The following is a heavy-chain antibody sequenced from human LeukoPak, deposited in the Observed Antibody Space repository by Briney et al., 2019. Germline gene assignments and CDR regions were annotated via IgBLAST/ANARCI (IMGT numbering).Heavy chain of an antibody. D-gene: IGHD3-22*01. V-gene: IGHV1-2*06. CDR1: GYTFTGYY. CDR2: INPNSGGT. Sequence: GASVKVSCKASGYTFTGYYMHWVRQAPGQGLEWMGRINPNSGGTNYAQKFQGRVTMTRDTSISTAYMELSRLRSDDTAVYYCARGGWRTTYYYDSSGSRRGYFQHRGQGTLVTVSS. CDR3: ARGGWRTTYYYDSSGSRRGYFQH. J-gene: IGHJ1*01.